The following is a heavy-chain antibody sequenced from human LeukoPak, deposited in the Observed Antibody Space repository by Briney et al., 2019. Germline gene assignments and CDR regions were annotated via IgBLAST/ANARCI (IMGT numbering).Heavy chain of an antibody. Sequence: GGSLRLSCTASGFTFSDYYMSWIRQAPGKGLEWVSYISSSGSTIYYADSVKGRFTISRDNAKNPLYLQMNSLRAEDTAVYYCARAIYSSGKVYWGQGTLVTVSS. J-gene: IGHJ4*02. CDR3: ARAIYSSGKVY. CDR2: ISSSGSTI. CDR1: GFTFSDYY. D-gene: IGHD6-19*01. V-gene: IGHV3-11*01.